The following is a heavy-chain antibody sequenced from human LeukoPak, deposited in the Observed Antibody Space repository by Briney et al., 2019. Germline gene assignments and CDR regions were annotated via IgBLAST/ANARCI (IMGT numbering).Heavy chain of an antibody. J-gene: IGHJ4*02. CDR2: IYYSGST. V-gene: IGHV4-39*07. CDR1: GGSISSSSYY. Sequence: SETLSLTCTVSGGSISSSSYYWGWIRQPPGKGLEWIGSIYYSGSTYYNPSLKSRVTISVDTSKNQSSLKLSSVTAADTAVYYCARVGSSWYHDYWGQGTLVTVSS. CDR3: ARVGSSWYHDY. D-gene: IGHD6-13*01.